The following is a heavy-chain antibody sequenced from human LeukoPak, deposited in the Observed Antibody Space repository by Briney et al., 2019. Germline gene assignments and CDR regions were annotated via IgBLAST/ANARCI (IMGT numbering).Heavy chain of an antibody. Sequence: PSETLSLTCTVSGGSISSYYWSWIRQPAGKGLEWIGRIYTSGSTNYNPSLKSRVTIPVDKSKNQFSLKLSSVTAADTAVYYCASTSRSGYSAFDIWRQGPMATVSS. J-gene: IGHJ3*02. V-gene: IGHV4-4*07. CDR1: GGSISSYY. D-gene: IGHD3-22*01. CDR3: ASTSRSGYSAFDI. CDR2: IYTSGST.